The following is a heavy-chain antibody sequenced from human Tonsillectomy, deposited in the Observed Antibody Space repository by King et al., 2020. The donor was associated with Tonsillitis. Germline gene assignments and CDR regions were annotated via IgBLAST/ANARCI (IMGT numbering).Heavy chain of an antibody. CDR1: GFTFSTYS. CDR2: FGTSSSTV. Sequence: VQLVESGGGLVQPGGSLRLSCAASGFTFSTYSMNWVRQAPGKGLEWISYFGTSSSTVYYADTVKGQFTISRDNAKNSLYLQMNSLRDEDTALYFCVRDHAYAFDFWGQGTMVTVSS. J-gene: IGHJ3*01. CDR3: VRDHAYAFDF. V-gene: IGHV3-48*02.